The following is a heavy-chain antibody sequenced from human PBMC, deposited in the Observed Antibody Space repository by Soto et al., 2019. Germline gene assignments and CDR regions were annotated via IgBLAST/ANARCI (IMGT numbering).Heavy chain of an antibody. D-gene: IGHD1-1*01. Sequence: ASVKVSCKASGCSFTTYDINWVRQATGQGLEWMGWMNPSSGNTGYPQKFQGRLTMTMNTSISTAYMELTNLRSEDTAVYYCARQQLERLFDYWGQGTLVTVSS. CDR2: MNPSSGNT. J-gene: IGHJ4*02. CDR1: GCSFTTYD. V-gene: IGHV1-8*01. CDR3: ARQQLERLFDY.